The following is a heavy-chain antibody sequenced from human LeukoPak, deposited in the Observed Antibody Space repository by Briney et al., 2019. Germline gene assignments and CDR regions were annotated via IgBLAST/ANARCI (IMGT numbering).Heavy chain of an antibody. CDR1: GFTFSDYY. CDR3: ARVVFDSSSWYFLDY. D-gene: IGHD6-13*01. V-gene: IGHV3-11*04. J-gene: IGHJ4*02. CDR2: ISSSGSTI. Sequence: GGSLRLSCAASGFTFSDYYMSWIRQAPGKGLEWVSYISSSGSTIYYADSVKGRFTISRDNAKNSLYLQMNSLRAEDTAVYYCARVVFDSSSWYFLDYWGQGTLVTVSS.